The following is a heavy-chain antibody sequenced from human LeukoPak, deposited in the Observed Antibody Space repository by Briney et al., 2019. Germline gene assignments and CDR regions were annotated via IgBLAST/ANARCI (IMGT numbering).Heavy chain of an antibody. D-gene: IGHD6-13*01. CDR1: GGSFSGYY. J-gene: IGHJ4*02. CDR2: INHSGST. V-gene: IGHV4-34*01. Sequence: SETLSLTCAVYGGSFSGYYWSWIRQPPGKGLEWIGEINHSGSTNYNPSLKSRVTISVDTSKNQFSLKLSSVTAADTAVYYCARGGQVAADGSFDYWGQGTLVTVSS. CDR3: ARGGQVAADGSFDY.